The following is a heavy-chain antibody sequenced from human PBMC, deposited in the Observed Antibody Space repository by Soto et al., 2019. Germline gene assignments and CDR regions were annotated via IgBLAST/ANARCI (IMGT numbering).Heavy chain of an antibody. Sequence: SETVSRTCTVSVGSSVSGGYCWGWIRLPPGKGLEGIGSIYYSGRTYYNPSLKSRVNISVDTSKNQFSLKLSSVTAADTAVYYCARHDAWFGELLTNSFDPWGQGTLV. CDR3: ARHDAWFGELLTNSFDP. D-gene: IGHD3-10*01. J-gene: IGHJ5*02. V-gene: IGHV4-39*01. CDR2: IYYSGRT. CDR1: VGSSVSGGYC.